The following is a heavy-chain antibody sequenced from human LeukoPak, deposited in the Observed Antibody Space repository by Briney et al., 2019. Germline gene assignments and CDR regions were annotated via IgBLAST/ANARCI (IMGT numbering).Heavy chain of an antibody. Sequence: ASVKVSCKASGFTFTNSAVQWVRQARGQRLEWIGWIVVGSGYTDSAQNFQERVTITRDMSTGTAYMELSSLRSEDTAFYYCAATLWFGEFSRKIFDYWGQGTLVTVSS. V-gene: IGHV1-58*01. D-gene: IGHD3-10*01. CDR2: IVVGSGYT. CDR1: GFTFTNSA. CDR3: AATLWFGEFSRKIFDY. J-gene: IGHJ4*02.